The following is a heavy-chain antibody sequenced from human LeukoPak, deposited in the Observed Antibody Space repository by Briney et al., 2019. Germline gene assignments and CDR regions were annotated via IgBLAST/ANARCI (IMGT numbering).Heavy chain of an antibody. Sequence: SEKLSCKASGGTFSSHAISWVRQAPGQGLEWMGGIIPFFGTPNYAQKFQGRVTITTDESTSTAYMELSSLRSEDTAVYYCARDRNVVVPAAPGGFDPWGQGTLVTVSS. V-gene: IGHV1-69*05. D-gene: IGHD2-2*01. CDR3: ARDRNVVVPAAPGGFDP. CDR1: GGTFSSHA. J-gene: IGHJ5*02. CDR2: IIPFFGTP.